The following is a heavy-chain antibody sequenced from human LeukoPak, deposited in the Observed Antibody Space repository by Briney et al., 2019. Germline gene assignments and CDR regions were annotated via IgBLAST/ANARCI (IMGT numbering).Heavy chain of an antibody. J-gene: IGHJ6*03. CDR2: VYYSGST. D-gene: IGHD2/OR15-2a*01. Sequence: SETLSLTCTVSGGSISSSSYYWGWIRQPPGKGLEWIGSVYYSGSTHYNPSLKSRVTMSVYTSKSHFSLNLSSVTAADTAVYYCAKCPYYPYYYHYMDVWGKGTTVTVSS. CDR3: AKCPYYPYYYHYMDV. V-gene: IGHV4-39*07. CDR1: GGSISSSSYY.